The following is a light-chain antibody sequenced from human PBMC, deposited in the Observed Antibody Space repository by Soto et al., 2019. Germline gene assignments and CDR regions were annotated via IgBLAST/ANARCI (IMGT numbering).Light chain of an antibody. V-gene: IGLV1-40*01. Sequence: QSVLTQPPSVSGAPGQRVTISCTGSSSNIGAGYDVHWYQQLPGTAPKLLIYGNSNRPSGVPDRFSGSKFGTSASLAITGLQAEDEADYYCQSYDSSLSGSRVFGNGTKVTVL. J-gene: IGLJ1*01. CDR3: QSYDSSLSGSRV. CDR2: GNS. CDR1: SSNIGAGYD.